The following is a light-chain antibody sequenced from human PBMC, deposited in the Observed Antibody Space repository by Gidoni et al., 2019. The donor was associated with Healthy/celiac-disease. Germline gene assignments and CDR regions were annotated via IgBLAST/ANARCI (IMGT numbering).Light chain of an antibody. CDR3: QSRLT. CDR2: WAS. Sequence: DIVMTQSPDSLAVSLGERATIHCKSSQSVLSSSNNQNYLKWYQQKAGQPPKLLFYWASTRESGVPDRFSGGGSGTDFTLTISSLQAEDVAVYYCQSRLTFGGGTKVEIK. CDR1: QSVLSSSNNQNY. V-gene: IGKV4-1*01. J-gene: IGKJ4*01.